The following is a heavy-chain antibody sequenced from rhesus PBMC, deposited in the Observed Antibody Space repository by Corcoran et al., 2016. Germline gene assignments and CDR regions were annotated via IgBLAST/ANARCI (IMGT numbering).Heavy chain of an antibody. Sequence: QVQLQESGPGLVRPSEPLSLTLAVSGSSLSSCYSLGWLRPPPGKGLEYFGYISGSTWSTYYNPSLKSRVTISKDTSKNQFSLKLSSVTAADTAVYYCARNLYGSSIDYWGQGVLVTVSS. D-gene: IGHD4-29*01. J-gene: IGHJ4*01. V-gene: IGHV4-99*01. CDR1: GSSLSSCYS. CDR2: ISGSTWST. CDR3: ARNLYGSSIDY.